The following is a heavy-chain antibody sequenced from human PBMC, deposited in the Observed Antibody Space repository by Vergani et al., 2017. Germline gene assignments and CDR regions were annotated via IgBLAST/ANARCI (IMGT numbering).Heavy chain of an antibody. V-gene: IGHV3-20*04. CDR3: VRDSWRSDLRGVYWFDT. J-gene: IGHJ5*02. Sequence: EVQLVESGGGVVRPGGSLRLSCAPSGFTFDDYGMTWVRQAPGKGLEWIGRIHASETKNYNPSLRSRVTLSVDTSKNQLSLKMISMTAADTAVYYCVRDSWRSDLRGVYWFDTWGQGTLVSVSS. D-gene: IGHD3-10*01. CDR2: IHASETK. CDR1: GFTFDDYG.